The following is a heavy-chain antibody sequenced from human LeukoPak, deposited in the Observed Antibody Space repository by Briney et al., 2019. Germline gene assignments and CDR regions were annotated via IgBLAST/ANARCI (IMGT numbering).Heavy chain of an antibody. J-gene: IGHJ4*02. CDR1: GGSISSSNW. CDR3: ARGSRSRAYYFDY. V-gene: IGHV4-4*02. Sequence: SETLSLTCAVSGGSISSSNWWSWVRQPPGKGLEWIGEIYHSGSTNYNPSLKSRVTISVDKSKNQFSLKLSSVTAADTAVYYCARGSRSRAYYFDYWGQGTLVTVSS. D-gene: IGHD2-15*01. CDR2: IYHSGST.